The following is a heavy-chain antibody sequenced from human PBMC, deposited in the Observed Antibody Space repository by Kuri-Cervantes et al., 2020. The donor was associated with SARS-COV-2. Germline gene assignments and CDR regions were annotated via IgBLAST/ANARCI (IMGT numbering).Heavy chain of an antibody. CDR2: INPSGGST. J-gene: IGHJ4*02. V-gene: IGHV1-46*01. Sequence: ASVKVSCKASGYTFTSYGISRVRQAPGQGLEWMGIINPSGGSTSYAQKFQGRVTITRDTSASTAYMELSSLRSEDTAVYYCARGGYSSSSGAIDYWGQGTLVTVSS. CDR3: ARGGYSSSSGAIDY. CDR1: GYTFTSYG. D-gene: IGHD6-6*01.